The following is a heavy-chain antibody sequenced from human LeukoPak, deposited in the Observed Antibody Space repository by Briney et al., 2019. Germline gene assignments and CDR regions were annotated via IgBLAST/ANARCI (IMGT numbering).Heavy chain of an antibody. CDR3: ASLAYDSSGRDAFDI. J-gene: IGHJ3*02. CDR1: GFTFSNYD. CDR2: IYSGGST. D-gene: IGHD3-22*01. V-gene: IGHV3-66*01. Sequence: GGSLRLSCAASGFTFSNYDMTWVRQAPGKGLEWVSVIYSGGSTYYADSVKGRFTISRDNSKNTLYLQMNSLRAEDTAVYYCASLAYDSSGRDAFDIWGQGTMVTVSS.